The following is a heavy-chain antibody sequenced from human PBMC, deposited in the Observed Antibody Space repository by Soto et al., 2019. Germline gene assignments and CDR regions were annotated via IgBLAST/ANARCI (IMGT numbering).Heavy chain of an antibody. J-gene: IGHJ5*02. CDR2: TYYRSKWYN. CDR3: ARGSSSWYSPGFDP. V-gene: IGHV6-1*01. D-gene: IGHD6-13*01. CDR1: GDSVSINSAA. Sequence: SQTLSLTCAISGDSVSINSAAWNCIRQSPSRGLEWLGRTYYRSKWYNDYAVSVKSRITVNPDTSKNQFSLQLNSVTPEDTAVYYCARGSSSWYSPGFDPWGQGTLVTVSS.